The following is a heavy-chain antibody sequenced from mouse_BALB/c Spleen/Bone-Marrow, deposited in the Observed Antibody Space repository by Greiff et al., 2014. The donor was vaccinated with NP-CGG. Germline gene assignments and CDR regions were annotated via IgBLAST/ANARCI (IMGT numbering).Heavy chain of an antibody. CDR3: TRSGTLGAMDY. V-gene: IGHV5-17*02. J-gene: IGHJ4*01. Sequence: EVQLVEPGGGLVQPGGSRKLSCAASGFTFSSFGMHWVRQAPEKGLEWVAYISSGSSTIYYADTMKGRFTISRDNPKNTLFLQMTSLRSEDTAMYDVTRSGTLGAMDYWGQGTSVTVSS. CDR2: ISSGSSTI. D-gene: IGHD4-1*01. CDR1: GFTFSSFG.